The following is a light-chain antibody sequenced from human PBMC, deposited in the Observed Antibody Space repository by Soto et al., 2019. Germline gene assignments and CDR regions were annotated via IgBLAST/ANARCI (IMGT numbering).Light chain of an antibody. CDR3: QQAASFPIT. V-gene: IGKV1-12*01. Sequence: DIQMTQSPSSVSASVGDRFTITCRASQGVSTWLAWYQRKPGKAPNLLIYTASSLQSGVPSRFSGSGSGTDFTLTINGLQPEDFATYYCQQAASFPITFGQGTRLEIK. CDR1: QGVSTW. J-gene: IGKJ5*01. CDR2: TAS.